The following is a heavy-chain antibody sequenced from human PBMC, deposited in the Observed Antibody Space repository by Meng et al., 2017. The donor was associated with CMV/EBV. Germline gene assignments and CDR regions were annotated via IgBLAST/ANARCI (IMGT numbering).Heavy chain of an antibody. J-gene: IGHJ4*02. D-gene: IGHD2-2*01. CDR1: GGSFSGYY. CDR3: ARGSYQLSLGY. Sequence: SETLSLTCAVYGGSFSGYYWSWIRQLPGKGLEWIGEINHSGSTNYNPSLKSRVTISVDTSKNQFSLKLSSVAAADTAAYYCARGSYQLSLGYWGQGTLVTVSS. V-gene: IGHV4-34*01. CDR2: INHSGST.